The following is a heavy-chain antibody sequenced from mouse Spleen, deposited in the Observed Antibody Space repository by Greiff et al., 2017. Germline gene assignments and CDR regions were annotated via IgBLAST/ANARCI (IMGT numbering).Heavy chain of an antibody. CDR1: GYTFTDYY. V-gene: IGHV1-76*01. D-gene: IGHD1-2*01. CDR2: IYPGSGNT. Sequence: QVQLQQSGAELVRPGASVKLSCKASGYTFTDYYINWVKQRPGQGLEWIARIYPGSGNTYYNEKFKGKATLTAEKSSSTAYMQLSSLTSEDSAVYFCARSEDYGYYYAMDYWGQGTSVTVSS. J-gene: IGHJ4*01. CDR3: ARSEDYGYYYAMDY.